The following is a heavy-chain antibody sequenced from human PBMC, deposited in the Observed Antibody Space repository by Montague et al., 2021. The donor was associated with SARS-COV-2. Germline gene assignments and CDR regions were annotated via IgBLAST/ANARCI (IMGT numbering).Heavy chain of an antibody. CDR1: GGSFSGYS. CDR2: IYHSGST. Sequence: SETLSLTCAVYGGSFSGYSWRWIRQPPGKGLERIGQIYHSGSTNSNPSLKSRVAISVDTSKNQFSLKLSSVTAADTALYYCRVVPAGIPKGPNFYYMDVWGTGTTVT. CDR3: RVVPAGIPKGPNFYYMDV. D-gene: IGHD2-2*02. V-gene: IGHV4-34*01. J-gene: IGHJ6*03.